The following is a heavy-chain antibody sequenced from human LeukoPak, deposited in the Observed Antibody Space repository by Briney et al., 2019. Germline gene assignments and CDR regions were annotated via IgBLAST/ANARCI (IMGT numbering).Heavy chain of an antibody. D-gene: IGHD4-23*01. V-gene: IGHV1-46*01. CDR3: ARAYGGNSDY. Sequence: ASVKVSCKASGYTFINYYMHWVRQAPGQGLEWTGIINPSGGSTSYAQKFQGRVTMTRDTSTSTVYMELSSLRSEDTAMYYCARAYGGNSDYWGQGTLVTVSS. J-gene: IGHJ4*02. CDR2: INPSGGST. CDR1: GYTFINYY.